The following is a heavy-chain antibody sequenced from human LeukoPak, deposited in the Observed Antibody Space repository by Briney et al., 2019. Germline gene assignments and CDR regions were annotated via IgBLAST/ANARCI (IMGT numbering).Heavy chain of an antibody. CDR1: GFTFSSYA. J-gene: IGHJ3*01. CDR2: ISDRTGRT. Sequence: QPGGSLRLSCAASGFTFSSYAMNWVRQAPGKGLEWVSTISDRTGRTYYADSVKGRFIISRDNAKDTLFLQMNSLRAEDTAIYYCAKPSYGDPLDSFDVWGQGTMVTVSS. V-gene: IGHV3-23*01. D-gene: IGHD4-17*01. CDR3: AKPSYGDPLDSFDV.